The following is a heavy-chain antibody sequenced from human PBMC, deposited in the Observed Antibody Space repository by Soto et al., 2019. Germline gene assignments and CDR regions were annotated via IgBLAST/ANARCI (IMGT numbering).Heavy chain of an antibody. V-gene: IGHV4-39*01. CDR2: IYYSGST. CDR1: GGSISSSSYY. CDR3: ATARGADFDY. J-gene: IGHJ4*02. D-gene: IGHD3-16*01. Sequence: SETLSLTCTVSGGSISSSSYYWGWIRQPPGKGLEWIGSIYYSGSTYYNPPLKSRVTISVDTSKNQFSLKLSSVTAADTAVYYCATARGADFDYWGQGTLVTVSS.